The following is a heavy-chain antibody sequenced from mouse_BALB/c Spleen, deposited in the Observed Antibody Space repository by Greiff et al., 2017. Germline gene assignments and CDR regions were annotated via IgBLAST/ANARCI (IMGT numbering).Heavy chain of an antibody. CDR3: ARDGIRTVPYAMDY. CDR1: GFTFSSYA. V-gene: IGHV5-9-4*01. J-gene: IGHJ4*01. Sequence: EVQGVESGGGLVKPGGSLKLSCAASGFTFSSYAMSWVRQSPEKRLEWVAEISSGGSYTYYPDTVTGRFTISRDNAKNTLYLEMSSLRSEDTAMYYCARDGIRTVPYAMDYWGQGTSVTVSS. CDR2: ISSGGSYT. D-gene: IGHD1-1*01.